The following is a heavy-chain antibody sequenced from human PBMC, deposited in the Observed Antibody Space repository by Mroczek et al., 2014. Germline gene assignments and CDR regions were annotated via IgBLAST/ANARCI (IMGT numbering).Heavy chain of an antibody. J-gene: IGHJ4*02. V-gene: IGHV4-4*07. CDR1: GGSISSYY. Sequence: QVQLVQSGPGLVKPSETLSLTCTVSGGSISSYYWSWIRQPAGKGLEWIGRIYTSGSTNYNPSLKSRVTMSVDTSKNQFSLKLSSVTAADTAVYYCARGSIAVAGRVTYYFDYWGQGTLVTVSS. D-gene: IGHD6-19*01. CDR3: ARGSIAVAGRVTYYFDY. CDR2: IYTSGST.